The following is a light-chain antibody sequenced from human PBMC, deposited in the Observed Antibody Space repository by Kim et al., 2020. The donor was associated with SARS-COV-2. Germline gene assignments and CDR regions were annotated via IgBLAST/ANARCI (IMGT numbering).Light chain of an antibody. CDR3: QQLNNYPRT. V-gene: IGKV1-9*01. CDR2: AAS. CDR1: QGISSY. Sequence: DIQLTQSPSFLSASVGDRVTITCRASQGISSYLAWYQQKPGKAPKNLIYAASILQSGVPSRFSGSGSGTEFTLTISSLQPEDFGTYYCQQLNNYPRTFGQGTKVDIK. J-gene: IGKJ1*01.